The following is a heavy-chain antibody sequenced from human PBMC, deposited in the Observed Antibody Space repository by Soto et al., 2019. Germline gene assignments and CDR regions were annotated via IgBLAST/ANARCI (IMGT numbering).Heavy chain of an antibody. CDR3: ARREIYGDSIDF. J-gene: IGHJ4*02. Sequence: SSETLSLTCSVSGASISSTRYYWGWIRQPPGKGLEWIGTIYYRGNTYYNPSLRSRVTISVDTTKNQFSLKLSSVTASDTAVYYCARREIYGDSIDFWGQGTLVTVSS. CDR2: IYYRGNT. CDR1: GASISSTRYY. D-gene: IGHD4-17*01. V-gene: IGHV4-39*01.